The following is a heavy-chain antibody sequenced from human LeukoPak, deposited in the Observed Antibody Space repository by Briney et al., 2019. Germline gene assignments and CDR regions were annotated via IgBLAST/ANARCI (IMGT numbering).Heavy chain of an antibody. CDR3: ARGSEANWNVLDY. Sequence: SETLSLTCTVSGGSISSYYWSWIRQPPGKGLEWIGYIYYSGSTNYNPSLKSRVTISVDTSKNHFSLKLRSVTAADTAVYYCARGSEANWNVLDYWGQGILVTVSS. V-gene: IGHV4-59*12. J-gene: IGHJ4*02. CDR1: GGSISSYY. CDR2: IYYSGST. D-gene: IGHD1-1*01.